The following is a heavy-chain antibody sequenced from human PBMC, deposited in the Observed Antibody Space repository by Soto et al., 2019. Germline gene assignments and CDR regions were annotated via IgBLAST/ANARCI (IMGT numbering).Heavy chain of an antibody. D-gene: IGHD6-19*01. CDR3: ARQPGPVLNAFDI. J-gene: IGHJ3*02. CDR2: IYYSGST. CDR1: GGSISSYY. V-gene: IGHV4-59*01. Sequence: QVQLQESGPGLVKPSETLSLTCTVSGGSISSYYWSWIRQPPGKGLEWIGYIYYSGSTNYNPSLKSRVPISVDPSKNQFSPKPGSVTPADTAVDYCARQPGPVLNAFDIWGQGTIVTVSS.